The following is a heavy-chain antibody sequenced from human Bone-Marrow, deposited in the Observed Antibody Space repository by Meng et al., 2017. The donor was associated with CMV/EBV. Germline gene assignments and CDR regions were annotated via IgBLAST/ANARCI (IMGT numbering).Heavy chain of an antibody. D-gene: IGHD1-14*01. CDR3: ARGWEPYYYYYGMYV. Sequence: SVKVSCKASGHTFSGYYMHWVRQAPGQGLEWMGGIIPILGTANYAQRFQGRVTITTDESTSTAYMELSSLRSEDTAVYYCARGWEPYYYYYGMYVWGQRTTVTVSS. V-gene: IGHV1-69*05. CDR1: GHTFSGYY. CDR2: IIPILGTA. J-gene: IGHJ6*02.